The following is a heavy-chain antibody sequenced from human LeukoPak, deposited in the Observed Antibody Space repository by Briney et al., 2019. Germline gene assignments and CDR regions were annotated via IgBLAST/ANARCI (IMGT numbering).Heavy chain of an antibody. D-gene: IGHD3-10*01. CDR2: ISGYNGKT. V-gene: IGHV1-18*01. Sequence: GASVKVSCKASGGTFSSYAISWVRQAPGQGLEWMGWISGYNGKTNYAQKLQGRVTMTTDTSTSTAYMELRSLRSDDTAMYYCARAPIPEVLWFGEKQGGYYYYYMDVGEKGPRVTISS. CDR1: GGTFSSYA. J-gene: IGHJ6*03. CDR3: ARAPIPEVLWFGEKQGGYYYYYMDV.